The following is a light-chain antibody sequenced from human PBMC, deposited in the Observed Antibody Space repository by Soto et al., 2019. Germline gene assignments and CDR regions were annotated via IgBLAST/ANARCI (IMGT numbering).Light chain of an antibody. V-gene: IGKV3-15*01. CDR1: QSVSRIN. CDR3: QQYNNWTRT. Sequence: IALTQSPATRYLSPGERATLSWGASQSVSRINLAWYQQKPGQAPRPVIYGASTRATGIPARFSVSGSGTEFTLTISRLKSEDFAVYSCQQYNNWTRTFCQGTKVDIK. CDR2: GAS. J-gene: IGKJ1*01.